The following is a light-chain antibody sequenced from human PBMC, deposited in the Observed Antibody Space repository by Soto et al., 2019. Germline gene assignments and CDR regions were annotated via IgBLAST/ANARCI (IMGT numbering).Light chain of an antibody. Sequence: IVMTQSPLSLPVTPGEPASISCRSSQSLLGTNGHNSLDWYLQKPGQSPQLLIYLGSNRASGVPDRFSGSGSGTDFTLKISRVEAEDVGVYHCMQALRAPPTFGQGTKVEIK. J-gene: IGKJ1*01. CDR3: MQALRAPPT. V-gene: IGKV2-28*01. CDR2: LGS. CDR1: QSLLGTNGHNS.